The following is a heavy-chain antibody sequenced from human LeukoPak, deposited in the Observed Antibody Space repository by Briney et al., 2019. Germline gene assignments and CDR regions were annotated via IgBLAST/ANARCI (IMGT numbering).Heavy chain of an antibody. V-gene: IGHV4-61*01. D-gene: IGHD6-19*01. Sequence: SETLSLTCNVSGGSVSRSNYYWTWVRQPPGKGLEWIGYMYYSGSTYYNPSLKSRVTISIDTSKNQFSLKLSSVTAADTAVYYCASEYRSDSYFDLWGRGTLVTVSS. CDR2: MYYSGST. CDR3: ASEYRSDSYFDL. J-gene: IGHJ2*01. CDR1: GGSVSRSNYY.